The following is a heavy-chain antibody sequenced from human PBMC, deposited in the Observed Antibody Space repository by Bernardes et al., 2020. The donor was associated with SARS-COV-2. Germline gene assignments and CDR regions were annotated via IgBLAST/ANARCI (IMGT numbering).Heavy chain of an antibody. Sequence: GGSLRLSCAASGFTICSNYMSWVRQAPGKGLEWVSIIYSGGSTYYADSVKGRFTVSRDNSKTTLYLQMNSLRAADTAVYYCAKGGGAYYYDSSGYNNWFDPWGQGTLVTVSS. CDR1: GFTICSNY. J-gene: IGHJ5*02. CDR2: IYSGGST. V-gene: IGHV3-53*01. D-gene: IGHD3-22*01. CDR3: AKGGGAYYYDSSGYNNWFDP.